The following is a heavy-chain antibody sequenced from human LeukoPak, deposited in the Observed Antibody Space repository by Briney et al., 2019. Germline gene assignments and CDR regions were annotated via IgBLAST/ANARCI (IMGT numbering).Heavy chain of an antibody. V-gene: IGHV1-8*02. CDR1: GYTFTSYY. CDR3: AFSWIQLWLPQNYYYYGMDV. Sequence: ASVKVSCKASGYTFTSYYMHWVRQAPGQGLEWMGWMNPNSGNTGYAQKFQGRVTMTRNTSISTAYMELSSLRSEDTAVYYCAFSWIQLWLPQNYYYYGMDVWGQGTTVTVSS. D-gene: IGHD5-18*01. J-gene: IGHJ6*02. CDR2: MNPNSGNT.